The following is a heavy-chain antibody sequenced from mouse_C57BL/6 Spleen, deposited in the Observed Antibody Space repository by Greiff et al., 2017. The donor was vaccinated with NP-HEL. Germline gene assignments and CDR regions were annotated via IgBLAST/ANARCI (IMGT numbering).Heavy chain of an antibody. Sequence: EVQRVESGGGLVKPGGSLKLSCAASGFTFSSYAMSWVRQTPEKRLEWVATISDGGSYTYYPDNVKGRFTISRDNAKNNLYLQMSHLKSEDTAMYYCARTGTSYNAMDYWGQGTSVTVSS. V-gene: IGHV5-4*01. CDR2: ISDGGSYT. CDR1: GFTFSSYA. CDR3: ARTGTSYNAMDY. J-gene: IGHJ4*01. D-gene: IGHD4-1*01.